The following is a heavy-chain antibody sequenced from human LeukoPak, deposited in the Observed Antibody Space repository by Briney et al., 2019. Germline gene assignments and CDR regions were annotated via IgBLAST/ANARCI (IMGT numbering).Heavy chain of an antibody. CDR1: GGSISSYY. V-gene: IGHV4-4*07. CDR3: ARAVFSNWNYAWFDP. D-gene: IGHD1-7*01. Sequence: NPSETLSHTCTVSGGSISSYYWSWIRQPAGKGLEWIGRIYTSGSTNYNPSLKSRVTMSVDTSKNQFSLKRSSVTAADTAVYYCARAVFSNWNYAWFDPWGQGTLVTVSS. J-gene: IGHJ5*02. CDR2: IYTSGST.